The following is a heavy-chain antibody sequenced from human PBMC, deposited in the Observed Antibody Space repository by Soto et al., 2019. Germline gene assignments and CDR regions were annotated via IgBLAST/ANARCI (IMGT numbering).Heavy chain of an antibody. CDR1: GYTFTSYG. CDR2: ISAYNGNT. Sequence: ASVKVSCKASGYTFTSYGISWVRQAPGQGLEWMGWISAYNGNTNYAQKLQGRVTMTTDTSTSTAYMELRSLRSDDTAVYYCARLTGIVGAQYAFVIWGQGTMVTVSS. D-gene: IGHD1-26*01. V-gene: IGHV1-18*01. CDR3: ARLTGIVGAQYAFVI. J-gene: IGHJ3*02.